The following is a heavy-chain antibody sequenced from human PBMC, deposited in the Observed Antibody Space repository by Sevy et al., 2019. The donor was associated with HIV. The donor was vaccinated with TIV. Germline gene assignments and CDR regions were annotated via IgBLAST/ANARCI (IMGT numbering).Heavy chain of an antibody. Sequence: ASVKVSCKASGYTFTTYRITWVRQAPGQGLEWMGWISPHNGDTNYAQKDRGRVTMTTGTSTSTAYMELRSLRSDDTAVYYCARAFCSGGRCYSLAYWGQGTLVTVSS. V-gene: IGHV1-18*04. CDR2: ISPHNGDT. CDR1: GYTFTTYR. J-gene: IGHJ4*02. D-gene: IGHD2-15*01. CDR3: ARAFCSGGRCYSLAY.